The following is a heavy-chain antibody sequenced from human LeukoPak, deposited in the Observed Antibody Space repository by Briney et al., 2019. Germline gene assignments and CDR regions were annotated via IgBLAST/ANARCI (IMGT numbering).Heavy chain of an antibody. J-gene: IGHJ6*03. CDR3: AKGSKAVLFTRDHYMDV. D-gene: IGHD6-19*01. CDR1: GFTFSSYG. CDR2: IRYDGSNK. Sequence: GGSLRLSCAASGFTFSSYGMHWVRQAPGKGLEWVAFIRYDGSNKYYADSVRGRFTISRDNSKNTLYLHMNSLRAEDTAVYFCAKGSKAVLFTRDHYMDVWGKGTTVTISS. V-gene: IGHV3-30*02.